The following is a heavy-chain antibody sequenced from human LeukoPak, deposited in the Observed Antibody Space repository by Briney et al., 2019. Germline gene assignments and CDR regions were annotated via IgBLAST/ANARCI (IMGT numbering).Heavy chain of an antibody. D-gene: IGHD1-26*01. CDR3: AKGLDSRRELAPFDY. V-gene: IGHV3-74*01. J-gene: IGHJ4*02. CDR1: GLTFSSYW. CDR2: INSDGRST. Sequence: GGSLRLSCAASGLTFSSYWMHWVRHTPGKGLVWVSRINSDGRSTSYADSVKGRFTISRDNSKNTLYLQMNSLRAEDTAVYYCAKGLDSRRELAPFDYWGQGTLVTVSS.